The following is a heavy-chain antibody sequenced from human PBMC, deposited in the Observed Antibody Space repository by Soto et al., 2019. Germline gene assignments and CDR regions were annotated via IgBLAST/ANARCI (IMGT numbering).Heavy chain of an antibody. CDR2: IYPGDSDT. V-gene: IGHV5-51*01. Sequence: PGESLKISCKGSGYSFTSYWIGWVRQMPGKGLEWMGIIYPGDSDTRYSPSFQGQVTISADKSISTAYLQWSSLKASDTAMYYCARRRDWAPDIVVVPAAPGAFEIWGQGTMVTVSS. CDR3: ARRRDWAPDIVVVPAAPGAFEI. D-gene: IGHD2-2*01. CDR1: GYSFTSYW. J-gene: IGHJ3*02.